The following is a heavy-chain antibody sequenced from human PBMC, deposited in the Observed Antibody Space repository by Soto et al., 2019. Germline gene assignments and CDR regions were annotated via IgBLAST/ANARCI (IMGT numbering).Heavy chain of an antibody. V-gene: IGHV4-4*08. CDR1: GESIVTSY. J-gene: IGHJ6*02. CDR2: RHTNGVS. Sequence: QVQLQESGPGLVKPSETLSLTCAVSGESIVTSYWSWVRHPPGKGLEWIGYRHTNGVSNYNPSLRSRATLSLDPAQNQGSLELTAVTAGDTAVDFCARDNFGDGMDVWGQGTTVVVSS. D-gene: IGHD3-3*01. CDR3: ARDNFGDGMDV.